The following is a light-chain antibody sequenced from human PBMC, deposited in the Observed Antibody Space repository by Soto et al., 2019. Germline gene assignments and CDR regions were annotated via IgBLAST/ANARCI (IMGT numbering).Light chain of an antibody. Sequence: QSVLTQPPSVSAAPGQKVTISCSGSSSNIGNNYVSWYQQLPGTAPKLLIYDNNKRPSGIPDRFSGSKSGTSATLGITGLQTGDEADYYCGTWDSSLSAYVVGTGTKLTVL. CDR2: DNN. J-gene: IGLJ1*01. CDR3: GTWDSSLSAYV. V-gene: IGLV1-51*01. CDR1: SSNIGNNY.